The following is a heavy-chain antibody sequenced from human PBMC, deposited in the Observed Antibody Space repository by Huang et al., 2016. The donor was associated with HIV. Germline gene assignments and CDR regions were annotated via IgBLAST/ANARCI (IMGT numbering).Heavy chain of an antibody. CDR2: ISASSDVS. Sequence: EFGGGPEQPGGPLRLSCVASGFSFSASSMNWVRQAPGSGLEWISYISASSDVSYYAESVRGRFTVSRDNAKDSLYLVMTKLRGDDTAIYYCARDVGYSSGWYTYYYMDVWGEGTAVTVSS. CDR3: ARDVGYSSGWYTYYYMDV. CDR1: GFSFSASS. V-gene: IGHV3-48*01. D-gene: IGHD6-13*01. J-gene: IGHJ6*03.